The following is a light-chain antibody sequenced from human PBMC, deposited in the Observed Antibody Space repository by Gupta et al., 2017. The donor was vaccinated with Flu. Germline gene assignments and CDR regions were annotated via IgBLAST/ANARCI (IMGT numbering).Light chain of an antibody. CDR2: EVS. CDR1: SSDVGSYNR. CDR3: NLYTSSNNWV. J-gene: IGLJ3*02. V-gene: IGLV2-18*01. Sequence: QSALTQPPSVSGSPGQSVTISCTGTSSDVGSYNRVSWYQQPPGTAPKLMIYEVSNRPSGVPDRFSGSKSGNTASLTISGLQAEDEADYYCNLYTSSNNWVFGGGTKLTVL.